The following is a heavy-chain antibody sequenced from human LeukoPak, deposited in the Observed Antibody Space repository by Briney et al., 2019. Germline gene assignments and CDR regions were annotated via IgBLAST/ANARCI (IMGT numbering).Heavy chain of an antibody. D-gene: IGHD6-13*01. CDR3: ARERYSSSWYGIWSAFDI. Sequence: GASVKVSCKASGYTFTSYYMHWVRQAPGQGLEWMGIINPSGGSTSYAQKFQGRVTMTRDTSTSTVYMELSSLRSEDTAVYYCARERYSSSWYGIWSAFDIWGQGTMVTVSS. J-gene: IGHJ3*02. CDR1: GYTFTSYY. V-gene: IGHV1-46*01. CDR2: INPSGGST.